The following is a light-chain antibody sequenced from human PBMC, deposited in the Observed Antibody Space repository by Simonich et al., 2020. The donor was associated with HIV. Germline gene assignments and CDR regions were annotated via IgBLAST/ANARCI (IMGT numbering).Light chain of an antibody. Sequence: QSALTQPASVSGSPGQSITISCAGTNSDVGGYNYVSLYQQHPGKAPKLMIYDVTKRPSGVSNRFSGSKSGNTASLTISGLQADDEADYYCSSYTGSYTWVFGGGTKLTVL. J-gene: IGLJ3*02. CDR3: SSYTGSYTWV. CDR2: DVT. V-gene: IGLV2-14*01. CDR1: NSDVGGYNY.